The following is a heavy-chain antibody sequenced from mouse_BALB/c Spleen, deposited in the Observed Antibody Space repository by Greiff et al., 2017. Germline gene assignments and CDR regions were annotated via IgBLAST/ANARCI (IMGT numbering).Heavy chain of an antibody. CDR2: ILPGSGST. Sequence: QVQLQQSGAELMKPGASVKISCKATGYTFSSYWIEWVKQRPGHGLEWIGEILPGSGSTNYNEKFKGKATFTADTSSNTAYMQLSSLTSEDSAVYYCAESRDHRYEYFDVWGAGTTVTVSS. CDR3: AESRDHRYEYFDV. D-gene: IGHD2-14*01. J-gene: IGHJ1*01. V-gene: IGHV1-9*01. CDR1: GYTFSSYW.